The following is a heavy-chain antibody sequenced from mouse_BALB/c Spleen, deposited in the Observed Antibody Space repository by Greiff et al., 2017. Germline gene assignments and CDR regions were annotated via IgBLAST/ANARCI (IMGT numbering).Heavy chain of an antibody. CDR1: GYAFTNYL. CDR3: ARQDDGYYWYFDV. J-gene: IGHJ1*01. V-gene: IGHV1-54*01. Sequence: QVHVKQSGAELVRPGTSVKVSCKASGYAFTNYLIEWVKQRPGQGLEWIGVINPGSGGTNYNEKFKGKATLTADKSSSTAYMQLSSLTSDDSAVYFCARQDDGYYWYFDVWGAGTTVTVSS. D-gene: IGHD2-3*01. CDR2: INPGSGGT.